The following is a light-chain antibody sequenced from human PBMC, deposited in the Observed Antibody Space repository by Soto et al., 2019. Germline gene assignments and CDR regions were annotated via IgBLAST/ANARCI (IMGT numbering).Light chain of an antibody. CDR2: GAS. V-gene: IGKV3-15*01. CDR3: QQYNNWLPWT. CDR1: QSVSSN. Sequence: EIVMTQSPATLSVSPGERATLSCRASQSVSSNLAWYQQRPGQAPRLLIYGASTRATGIPARFSGSGSGTEFTLTISSLQSEDSAVYYCQQYNNWLPWTFGQGTKVEI. J-gene: IGKJ1*01.